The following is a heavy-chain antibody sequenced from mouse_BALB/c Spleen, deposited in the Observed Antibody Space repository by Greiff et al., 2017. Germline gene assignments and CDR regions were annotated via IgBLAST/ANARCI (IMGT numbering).Heavy chain of an antibody. V-gene: IGHV5-9-4*01. J-gene: IGHJ2*01. CDR1: GFTFSSYA. Sequence: EVMLVESGGGLVKPGGSLKLSCAASGFTFSSYALSWVRQSPEKRLEWVAEISSGGSYTYYPDTVTGRFTISRDNAKNTLYLEMSSLRSEDTAMYYCARNLYDYFDYWGQGTTLTVSS. CDR2: ISSGGSYT. CDR3: ARNLYDYFDY. D-gene: IGHD2-3*01.